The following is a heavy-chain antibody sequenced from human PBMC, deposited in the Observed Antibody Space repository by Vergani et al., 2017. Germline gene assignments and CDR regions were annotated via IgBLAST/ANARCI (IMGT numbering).Heavy chain of an antibody. CDR1: GFTSSYYG. D-gene: IGHD1-1*01. CDR3: ATKSCGTPGCQIGYFRE. CDR2: ISYDGTQK. V-gene: IGHV3-30*03. Sequence: QVLLVESGGGVVQPGRSLRLSCVVSGFTSSYYGMHWVRQAPGKGLEWVAEISYDGTQKYYADSVKGRFTISRDNSKSTLYLQMNSLRTEDTAVYYCATKSCGTPGCQIGYFREWGQGTLVTVSS. J-gene: IGHJ1*01.